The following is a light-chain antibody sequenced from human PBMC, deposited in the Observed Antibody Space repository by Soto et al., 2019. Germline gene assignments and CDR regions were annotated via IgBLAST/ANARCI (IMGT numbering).Light chain of an antibody. CDR3: QQRNLWPIT. Sequence: EIVLTQSPATLSLSPGERATLFCRASQSVGSYLAWYQQKPGQAPRLLIYDASNRATGVPARFSGSGSGTDFTLTISSLEPEDFAVYYCQQRNLWPITFGQGMRLEIK. CDR2: DAS. J-gene: IGKJ5*01. V-gene: IGKV3-11*01. CDR1: QSVGSY.